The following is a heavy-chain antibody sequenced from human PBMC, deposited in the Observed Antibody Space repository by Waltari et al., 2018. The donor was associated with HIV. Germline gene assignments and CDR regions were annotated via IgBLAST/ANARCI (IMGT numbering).Heavy chain of an antibody. CDR1: GFTFSSYS. J-gene: IGHJ6*02. CDR3: ARDGDILTGYYYYYYGMDV. D-gene: IGHD3-9*01. CDR2: ISSSSSTI. V-gene: IGHV3-48*01. Sequence: EVQLVESGGGLVQPGGSLRLSCAASGFTFSSYSMNWVRQAPGKGLEWVSYISSSSSTIYYADSVKGRFTIARDNTKNSRYLQMNSLRAEYTAGYYCARDGDILTGYYYYYYGMDVWGQGTTVTVSS.